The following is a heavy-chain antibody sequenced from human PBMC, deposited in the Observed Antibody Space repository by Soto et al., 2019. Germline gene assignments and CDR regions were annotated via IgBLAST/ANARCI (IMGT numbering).Heavy chain of an antibody. J-gene: IGHJ4*02. CDR3: AKDRSSSYSRGFFDY. V-gene: IGHV3-30*18. D-gene: IGHD6-6*01. CDR1: GFTFSSYG. Sequence: QVQLVESGGGVVQPGRSLRLSCAASGFTFSSYGMHWVRQAPGKGLEWVAVISYDGSNKYYADSVKGRFTISRDNSKNTLYLQMNSLRAEDTAVYYCAKDRSSSYSRGFFDYWGQGTLVTVSS. CDR2: ISYDGSNK.